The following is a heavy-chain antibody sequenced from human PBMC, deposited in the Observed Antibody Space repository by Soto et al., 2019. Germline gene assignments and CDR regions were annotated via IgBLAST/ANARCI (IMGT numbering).Heavy chain of an antibody. Sequence: PGGSLRLPCAGSGFTFSTFDIHWVRQAPGKGLEWVSGIGTLSDTFYAASVQGRFTISRQNAKNSVYLQMNSLRAGDTAFYYCARGRSFSYDSTPPPMFDPWGQGTLVTVSS. CDR2: IGTLSDT. D-gene: IGHD3-10*01. CDR3: ARGRSFSYDSTPPPMFDP. J-gene: IGHJ5*02. V-gene: IGHV3-13*01. CDR1: GFTFSTFD.